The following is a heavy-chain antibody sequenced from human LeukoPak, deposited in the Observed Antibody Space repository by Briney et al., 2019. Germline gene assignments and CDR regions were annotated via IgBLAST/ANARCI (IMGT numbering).Heavy chain of an antibody. J-gene: IGHJ6*02. CDR3: ARGVRVRGEGMDV. Sequence: PGRSLRLSCAASGFTFSSFGMHWVCDAPGTGLEWVSIIWFDGSNKCYADSVKGRFTISRDNSKNTLFLQMNSLRAEDTAVYYCARGVRVRGEGMDVWGQGTTVTVSS. V-gene: IGHV3-33*01. D-gene: IGHD3-10*01. CDR1: GFTFSSFG. CDR2: IWFDGSNK.